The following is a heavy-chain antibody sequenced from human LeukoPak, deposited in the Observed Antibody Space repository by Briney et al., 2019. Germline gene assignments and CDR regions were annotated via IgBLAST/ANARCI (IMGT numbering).Heavy chain of an antibody. CDR3: ARGPGRDGYKQGGP. J-gene: IGHJ5*02. Sequence: PGGSLRLSCAASGFTFSSYGMNWVRQAPGKGLEWVSSISSSSSYIYYADSVKGRFTISRDNAKNSLYLQMNSLRAEDTAVYYCARGPGRDGYKQGGPWGQGTLVTVSS. D-gene: IGHD5-24*01. CDR1: GFTFSSYG. CDR2: ISSSSSYI. V-gene: IGHV3-21*01.